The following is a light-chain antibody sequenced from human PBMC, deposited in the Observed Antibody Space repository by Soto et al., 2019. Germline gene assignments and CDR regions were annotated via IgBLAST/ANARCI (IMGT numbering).Light chain of an antibody. V-gene: IGKV3-15*01. CDR1: QSVSSN. Sequence: EIVMTQSPATLSVSPGERATLSCRASQSVSSNLAWYQQKPGQAPRLLIYGASTRAAGIPARFGGSGSGTEFTFAVGSLESEDFGVYYCQQYNNWPFTFGPGTKVDIK. CDR3: QQYNNWPFT. J-gene: IGKJ3*01. CDR2: GAS.